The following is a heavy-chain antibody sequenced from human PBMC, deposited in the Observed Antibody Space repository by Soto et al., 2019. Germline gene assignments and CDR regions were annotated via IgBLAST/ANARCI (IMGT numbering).Heavy chain of an antibody. V-gene: IGHV1-18*01. J-gene: IGHJ5*02. CDR3: ARDQGLYWFHP. CDR1: GYTFTSYG. Sequence: QVQLVQSGAEVKKPGASVKVSCKASGYTFTSYGISWVRQAPGQGLEWMGWISAYNGNTNYAQNLQGRVTMTTDTDTSTAYIALSSLRSDDTAVYYCARDQGLYWFHPWGQGPLVIVSS. CDR2: ISAYNGNT. D-gene: IGHD2-15*01.